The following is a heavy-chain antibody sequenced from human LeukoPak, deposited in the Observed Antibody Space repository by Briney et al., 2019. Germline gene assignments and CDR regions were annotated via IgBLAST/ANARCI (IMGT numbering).Heavy chain of an antibody. J-gene: IGHJ4*02. CDR3: AREGVAGTGLDY. D-gene: IGHD6-13*01. CDR2: INPSGGT. Sequence: ASVKVSCKVSGYTFSIYNIHWVRQAPGQGLEWMGIINPSGGTSYAQNLQGRITMTRDTSTSIVYMELSSLRSEDTAVYYCAREGVAGTGLDYWGQGTLVTVSS. CDR1: GYTFSIYN. V-gene: IGHV1-46*01.